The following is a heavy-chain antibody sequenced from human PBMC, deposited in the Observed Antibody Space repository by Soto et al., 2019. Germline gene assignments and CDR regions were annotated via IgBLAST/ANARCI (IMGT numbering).Heavy chain of an antibody. D-gene: IGHD2-2*01. Sequence: ELQLVETGGGMIQTGGSLRLSYAASGFSISSNYIAWVRQPPGKGLEWVSTTFSGGNTEYAASVKGRCSISRDNYKNTLYLQMDNLRVEDTAVYYCARKPPGAIQGWAFGMDVWGQGTTVSVSS. J-gene: IGHJ6*02. V-gene: IGHV3-53*02. CDR3: ARKPPGAIQGWAFGMDV. CDR1: GFSISSNY. CDR2: TFSGGNT.